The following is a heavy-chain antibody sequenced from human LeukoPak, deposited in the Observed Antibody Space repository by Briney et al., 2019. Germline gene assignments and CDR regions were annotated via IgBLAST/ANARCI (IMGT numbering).Heavy chain of an antibody. CDR3: TTEIPYYYGSGRAFDI. CDR1: GFTFSNAW. D-gene: IGHD3-10*01. J-gene: IGHJ3*02. Sequence: GGPLRLSCAASGFTFSNAWMSWVRQAPGKGLEWVGRIKSKTDGGTTDYASRVKGRFTISRDESKNALKLQMNSLKTEDKTVYYCTTEIPYYYGSGRAFDIWGQGTMVTVSS. V-gene: IGHV3-15*01. CDR2: IKSKTDGGTT.